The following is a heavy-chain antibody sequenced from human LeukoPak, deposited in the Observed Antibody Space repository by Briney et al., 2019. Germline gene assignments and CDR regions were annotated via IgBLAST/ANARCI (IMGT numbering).Heavy chain of an antibody. CDR2: IIPIFGTA. D-gene: IGHD6-19*01. Sequence: AAVKVSCKASVCTFSSYAISWVGQAPGQGLAWMGGIIPIFGTANYAQKFQGRVTITTDESTSTAYMELSSLRSEDTAVYYCARRGSGWYGDYWGQGTLVTVSS. CDR1: VCTFSSYA. V-gene: IGHV1-69*05. CDR3: ARRGSGWYGDY. J-gene: IGHJ4*02.